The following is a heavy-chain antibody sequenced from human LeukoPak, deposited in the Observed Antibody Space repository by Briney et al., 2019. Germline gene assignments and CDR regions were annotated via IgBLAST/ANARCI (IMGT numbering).Heavy chain of an antibody. CDR1: GFTFDDYA. CDR3: AKDLLGHPSSGLDY. CDR2: ISWNSGSI. Sequence: GRSLRLSCAASGFTFDDYAMHWVRQAPGKGLEWVSGISWNSGSIGYADSVKGRFTISRDNAKNSLYLQMNSLRAEDTALYYCAKDLLGHPSSGLDYWGQGTLVTVSS. D-gene: IGHD6-19*01. J-gene: IGHJ4*02. V-gene: IGHV3-9*01.